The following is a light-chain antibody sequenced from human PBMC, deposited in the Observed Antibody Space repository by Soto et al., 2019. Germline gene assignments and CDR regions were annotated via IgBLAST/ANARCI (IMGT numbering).Light chain of an antibody. V-gene: IGLV2-14*01. Sequence: QSALTQPASVSGSPGQSITISCTGTSSDVGGYNYVSWYQQHPGKAPKLMIYDVRNRPSGVSNRFSGSKSGNTASMTISGLQAEDQADYYCSSYTSSSTVVFSGGTKLTVL. J-gene: IGLJ2*01. CDR2: DVR. CDR1: SSDVGGYNY. CDR3: SSYTSSSTVV.